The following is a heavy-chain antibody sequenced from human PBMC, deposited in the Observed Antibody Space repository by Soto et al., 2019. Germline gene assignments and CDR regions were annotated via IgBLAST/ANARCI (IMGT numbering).Heavy chain of an antibody. D-gene: IGHD6-19*01. V-gene: IGHV3-48*02. CDR3: VRDRLWEQWLGPHDAFEI. Sequence: EQLVESGGGFVQPGGSLRLSCAASGFIFGRYSLSWVRQAPGKGLEWISYIDASGSAIYYSDSVKGRFTISRDHAKHSLSLQMDGLRDEETAVYYWVRDRLWEQWLGPHDAFEIWGQGTMVSVSS. CDR2: IDASGSAI. J-gene: IGHJ3*02. CDR1: GFIFGRYS.